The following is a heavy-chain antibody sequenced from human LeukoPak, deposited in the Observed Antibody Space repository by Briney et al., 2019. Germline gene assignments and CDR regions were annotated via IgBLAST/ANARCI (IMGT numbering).Heavy chain of an antibody. J-gene: IGHJ4*02. D-gene: IGHD3-16*01. V-gene: IGHV4-59*01. Sequence: SETLSLTCTVSGGSLSSYYWSWIRQPPGKGLEWIGDIYYSGSTNYNPSLKSRVTISVDTSKNQFSLKLSSVTAADTAVYYCARVDYDYVWGSFGPYDYWGQGTLVTVSS. CDR2: IYYSGST. CDR1: GGSLSSYY. CDR3: ARVDYDYVWGSFGPYDY.